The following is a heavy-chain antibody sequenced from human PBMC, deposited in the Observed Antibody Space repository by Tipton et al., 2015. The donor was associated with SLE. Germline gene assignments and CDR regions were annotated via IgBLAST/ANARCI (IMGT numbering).Heavy chain of an antibody. V-gene: IGHV4-34*01. Sequence: TLSLTCTVSGGSISSHYWSWIRQPPGKGLEWIGEINHSGSTNYNPSLKSRVTILVDTSKNQFSLKLSSVTAADTAVYYCARFDGYNSSWSFAYWGHGTLVTVSS. CDR1: GGSISSHY. CDR3: ARFDGYNSSWSFAY. D-gene: IGHD6-13*01. J-gene: IGHJ4*01. CDR2: INHSGST.